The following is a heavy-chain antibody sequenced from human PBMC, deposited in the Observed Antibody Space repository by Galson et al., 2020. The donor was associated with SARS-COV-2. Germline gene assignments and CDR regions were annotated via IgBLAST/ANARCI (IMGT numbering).Heavy chain of an antibody. J-gene: IGHJ5*02. CDR3: ARPGIAARPGGRNWFDP. D-gene: IGHD6-6*01. CDR2: INHSGST. V-gene: IGHV4-34*01. CDR1: GGSFSGYY. Sequence: SETLSLTCAVYGGSFSGYYWSWIRQPPGKGLEWIGEINHSGSTNYNPSLKSRVTISVDTSKNQFSLKLSSVTAADTAVYYCARPGIAARPGGRNWFDPWGQGTLVTVSS.